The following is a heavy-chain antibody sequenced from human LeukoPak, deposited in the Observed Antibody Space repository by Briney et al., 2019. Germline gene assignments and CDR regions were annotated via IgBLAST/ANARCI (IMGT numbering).Heavy chain of an antibody. J-gene: IGHJ4*02. D-gene: IGHD1-26*01. CDR1: GGTFSSYA. V-gene: IGHV1-69*06. Sequence: SVKVSCKASGGTFSSYAISWVRQAPGQGLEWMGGIIPIFGTANYAQKFQGRVTITADKSTSTAYMELSSLRSEDTAVYYCADIVGATIFDYWGQGTLVTVSS. CDR2: IIPIFGTA. CDR3: ADIVGATIFDY.